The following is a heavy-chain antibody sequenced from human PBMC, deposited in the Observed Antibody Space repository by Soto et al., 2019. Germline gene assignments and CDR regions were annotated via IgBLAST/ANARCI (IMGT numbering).Heavy chain of an antibody. D-gene: IGHD2-2*01. Sequence: GGSLRLSCAASGFTFSSYGMHWVSQAPGKGLERVAVIWYDGSNKYYADSVKGRFTISRDNSKNTLYLQMNSLRAEDTAVYYCAREGYCISTRCYFLGIAAAGPFDYWGQGTLVTVSS. J-gene: IGHJ4*02. V-gene: IGHV3-33*01. CDR2: IWYDGSNK. CDR3: AREGYCISTRCYFLGIAAAGPFDY. CDR1: GFTFSSYG.